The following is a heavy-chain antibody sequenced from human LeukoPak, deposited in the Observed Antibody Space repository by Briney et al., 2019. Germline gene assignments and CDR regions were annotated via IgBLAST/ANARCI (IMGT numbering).Heavy chain of an antibody. J-gene: IGHJ4*02. CDR3: AREWGRSSYDFRSGYRSIDY. D-gene: IGHD3-3*01. CDR1: GGSISSYY. CDR2: IYYSGST. Sequence: SETLSLTCTVSGGSISSYYWSWIRQPPGKGLEWIGYIYYSGSTYYNPSLKSRVTISVDTSKNQFSLKLSSVTAADTAVYYCAREWGRSSYDFRSGYRSIDYWGQGTLVTVSS. V-gene: IGHV4-30-4*01.